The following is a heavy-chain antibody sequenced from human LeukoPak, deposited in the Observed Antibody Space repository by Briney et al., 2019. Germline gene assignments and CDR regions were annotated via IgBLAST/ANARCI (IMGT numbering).Heavy chain of an antibody. D-gene: IGHD4-17*01. Sequence: ASVKVSCKASGGTFSNYAISWVRQAPGQGLEWMGRIIPIFGTTNYAQKFQGRVTIITDGSTSTAYVELSSLRSEDTAVCYCARTPTTMTTDAFDVWGQGTMVTVSS. CDR3: ARTPTTMTTDAFDV. J-gene: IGHJ3*01. CDR1: GGTFSNYA. CDR2: IIPIFGTT. V-gene: IGHV1-69*05.